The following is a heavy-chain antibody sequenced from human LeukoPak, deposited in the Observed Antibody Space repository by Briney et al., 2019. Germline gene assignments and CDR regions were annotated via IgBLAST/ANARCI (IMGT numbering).Heavy chain of an antibody. J-gene: IGHJ3*02. V-gene: IGHV3-21*01. CDR1: GFTFSSYS. CDR3: ARELRPYAYAFDI. CDR2: ISSSSSYI. Sequence: PGESLRLSCAASGFTFSSYSMNWVRQAPGKGLEWVSSISSSSSYIYYADSVKGRFTISRDNAKNSLYLQMNSLRAEDTAVYYCARELRPYAYAFDIWGQGKMVTVS. D-gene: IGHD3-3*01.